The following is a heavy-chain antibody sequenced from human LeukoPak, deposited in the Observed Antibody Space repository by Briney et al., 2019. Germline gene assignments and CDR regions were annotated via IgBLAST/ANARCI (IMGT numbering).Heavy chain of an antibody. Sequence: GGSLRLSCAASGFTFSSYSMSWVRLAPGKGREWVSAISGSGGSTYYADSVKGRFTISRDNSKNTLYLQMNSLRAEDTAVYYCAKGLGIAVVFFDYWGQGTLVTVSS. V-gene: IGHV3-23*01. J-gene: IGHJ4*02. CDR3: AKGLGIAVVFFDY. CDR2: ISGSGGST. D-gene: IGHD6-19*01. CDR1: GFTFSSYS.